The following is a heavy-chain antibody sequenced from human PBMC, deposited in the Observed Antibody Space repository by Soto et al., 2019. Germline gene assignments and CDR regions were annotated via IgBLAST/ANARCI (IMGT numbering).Heavy chain of an antibody. CDR2: IYHSGST. Sequence: QVQLQESGPGLVKPSETLSLTCAVSGGSINSSNWWTWVRQPPGKGLEWIGEIYHSGSTSYNPSLTSRVTISVDKSKNQFSLNLSSVTAADTAVYYCARGWEQLDLDYWGQGTLVTVSS. CDR1: GGSINSSNW. CDR3: ARGWEQLDLDY. J-gene: IGHJ4*02. V-gene: IGHV4-4*02. D-gene: IGHD1-26*01.